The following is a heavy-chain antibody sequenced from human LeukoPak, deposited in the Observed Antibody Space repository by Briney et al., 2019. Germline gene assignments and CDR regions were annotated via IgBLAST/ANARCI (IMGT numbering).Heavy chain of an antibody. CDR3: AREGHEGATHFDY. D-gene: IGHD1-26*01. V-gene: IGHV1-18*01. CDR2: ISAYNGNT. Sequence: ASVKVSCKASGYTFTSYGISWVRQAPGQGLEWMGWISAYNGNTNYAQKFQGRVTITADKSTSTAYMELSSLRSEDTAVYYCAREGHEGATHFDYWGQGTLVTVSS. J-gene: IGHJ4*02. CDR1: GYTFTSYG.